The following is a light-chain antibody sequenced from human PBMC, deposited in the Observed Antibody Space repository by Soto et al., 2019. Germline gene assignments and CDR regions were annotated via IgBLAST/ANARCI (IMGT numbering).Light chain of an antibody. J-gene: IGLJ2*01. CDR2: EVS. V-gene: IGLV2-8*01. Sequence: QSALTQPPSASGSPGQSVTISCTGTSSDVGGYNYVSWYQQHPGKAPKLMICEVSKRPSGVPDRFSGSKSGNTASLTVSGLQVEDEADYYCSSYAGSNNLIFGGGTQLTVL. CDR3: SSYAGSNNLI. CDR1: SSDVGGYNY.